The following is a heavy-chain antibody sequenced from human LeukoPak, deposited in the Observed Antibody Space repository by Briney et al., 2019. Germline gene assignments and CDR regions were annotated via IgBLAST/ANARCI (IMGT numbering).Heavy chain of an antibody. CDR3: ARLVSSWYSPSYGRSAWFDP. V-gene: IGHV4-59*01. Sequence: SETLSLTCTVSGGSISSYYWSWIRQPPGKGLEWIGYIYYSGSTNYNPSLKSRVTISVDTSKNQFSLKLSSVTAADTAVYYCARLVSSWYSPSYGRSAWFDPWGQGTLVTVSS. CDR1: GGSISSYY. J-gene: IGHJ5*02. CDR2: IYYSGST. D-gene: IGHD6-13*01.